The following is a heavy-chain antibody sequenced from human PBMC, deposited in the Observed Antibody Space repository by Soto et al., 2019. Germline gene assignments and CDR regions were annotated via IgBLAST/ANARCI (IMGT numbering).Heavy chain of an antibody. D-gene: IGHD3-10*01. V-gene: IGHV3-23*01. CDR1: GFTFSSYA. Sequence: EVQLLESGGGLVQPGGSLRLSCAASGFTFSSYAMSWVRQAPGKGLEWVSTISGSGVNIHHADAVKGRFTISRDNSKNTLSRQMNNLRAEDTAVYYCATMVRGVPNGMDVWGQGTTVTVSS. CDR3: ATMVRGVPNGMDV. J-gene: IGHJ6*02. CDR2: ISGSGVNI.